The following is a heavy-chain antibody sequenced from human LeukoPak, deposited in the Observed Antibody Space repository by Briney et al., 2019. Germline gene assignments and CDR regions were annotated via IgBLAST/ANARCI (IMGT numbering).Heavy chain of an antibody. V-gene: IGHV3-74*01. Sequence: GGSLRLSCAASGFTFSSYWMHWVRQAPGKGLVWVSRINSDGSSTSYADSVKGRFTISRDNAKNTLYLQMNSLRAEDAAVYYCARDSGLTIFDYWGQGTLVTVSS. J-gene: IGHJ4*02. CDR2: INSDGSST. CDR1: GFTFSSYW. D-gene: IGHD3-10*01. CDR3: ARDSGLTIFDY.